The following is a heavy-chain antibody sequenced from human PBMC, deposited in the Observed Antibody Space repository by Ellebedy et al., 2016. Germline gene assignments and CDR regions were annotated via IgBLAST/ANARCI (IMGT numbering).Heavy chain of an antibody. CDR1: GYTFTSYA. J-gene: IGHJ4*02. CDR2: ISAYNGNT. D-gene: IGHD6-19*01. V-gene: IGHV1-18*01. CDR3: ARVSAVAVSYYFDY. Sequence: ASVKVSCKASGYTFTSYAMHWVRQAPGQRLEWMGWISAYNGNTNYAQKLQGRVTMTTDTSTSTAYMELRSLRSDDTAVYYCARVSAVAVSYYFDYWGQGTLVTVSS.